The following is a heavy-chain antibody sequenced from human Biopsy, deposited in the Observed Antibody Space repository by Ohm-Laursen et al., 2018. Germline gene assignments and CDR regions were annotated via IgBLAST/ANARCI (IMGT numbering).Heavy chain of an antibody. J-gene: IGHJ5*02. V-gene: IGHV4-59*07. CDR1: GRLLNSYY. CDR3: ARGGFGLDGYNSP. CDR2: IYYSGIA. D-gene: IGHD5-24*01. Sequence: SDTLSLTCPVSGRLLNSYYWRWIRQPPGKGLEWMGYIYYSGIAANYNPSLKGRVTISVDTSKHQFSLRLTSATAADTAVYYCARGGFGLDGYNSPWGRGTLVIVSS.